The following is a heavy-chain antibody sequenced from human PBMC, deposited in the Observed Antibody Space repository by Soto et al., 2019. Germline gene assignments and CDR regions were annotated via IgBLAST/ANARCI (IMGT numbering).Heavy chain of an antibody. CDR2: ISGSGGST. V-gene: IGHV3-23*01. J-gene: IGHJ4*02. CDR1: GFTFSSYA. CDR3: AKLHWGNRAAGNDNPADQEPNDY. D-gene: IGHD6-13*01. Sequence: GGSLRLSCAASGFTFSSYAMSWVRQAPGKGLEWVSAISGSGGSTYYADSVKGRFTISRDNSKNTLYLQMNSLRAEDTAVYYCAKLHWGNRAAGNDNPADQEPNDYWGQGTLVTVSS.